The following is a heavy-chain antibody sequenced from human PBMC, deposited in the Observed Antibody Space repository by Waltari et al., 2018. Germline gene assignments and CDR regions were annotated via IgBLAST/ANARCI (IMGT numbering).Heavy chain of an antibody. CDR2: VNSDGSNT. V-gene: IGHV3-74*01. D-gene: IGHD6-19*01. Sequence: EVELVESGGGLVQPGGSLRLSCEVSGVSLSDRWMHWVRQTPEKGLVWVARVNSDGSNTAYADSVSGRFIISRDTARNTLFLQMSSVRVDDTALYYCVAATPSSDKWGQGTLVTVSS. J-gene: IGHJ4*02. CDR3: VAATPSSDK. CDR1: GVSLSDRW.